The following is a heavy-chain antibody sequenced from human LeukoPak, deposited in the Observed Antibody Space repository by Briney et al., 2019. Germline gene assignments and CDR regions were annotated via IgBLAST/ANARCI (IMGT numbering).Heavy chain of an antibody. V-gene: IGHV3-9*01. D-gene: IGHD1-1*01. Sequence: GGSLRLSCAASGFTFDDYAMHWVRHAPGKGLEWVSGISWNSGSIGYADSVKGRFTISRDNAKNSLYLQMNSLRAEDTALYYCAKALNCQKAPCYYYYGMDVRGQGTTVTVSS. CDR2: ISWNSGSI. J-gene: IGHJ6*02. CDR3: AKALNCQKAPCYYYYGMDV. CDR1: GFTFDDYA.